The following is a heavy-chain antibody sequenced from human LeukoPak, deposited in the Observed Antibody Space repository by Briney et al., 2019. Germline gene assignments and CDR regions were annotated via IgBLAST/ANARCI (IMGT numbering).Heavy chain of an antibody. CDR1: GFTVSSSY. V-gene: IGHV3-66*01. Sequence: GGSLRLSCAASGFTVSSSYMSWVRQAPGKGLEWVSVIYSGGSTYYADSVKGRFTISRDNSKNTLYLQMNSLRAEDTAAYYCARVFLYDSSGYYSPAFDYWGQGTLVTVSS. D-gene: IGHD3-22*01. J-gene: IGHJ4*02. CDR2: IYSGGST. CDR3: ARVFLYDSSGYYSPAFDY.